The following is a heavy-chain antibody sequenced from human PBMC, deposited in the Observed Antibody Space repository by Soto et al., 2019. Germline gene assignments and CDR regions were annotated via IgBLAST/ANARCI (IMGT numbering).Heavy chain of an antibody. CDR1: GFTFSDYA. J-gene: IGHJ4*02. D-gene: IGHD6-19*01. CDR2: VSHDGRNT. V-gene: IGHV3-30*18. CDR3: GKGGRQWLVTSDFNY. Sequence: VQLVESGGGVVQPGRSLRLSCAASGFTFSDYAMQWVRQAPGKGLEWVAVVSHDGRNTHYADSVKGRFTIARDSSKNTVSLEMTSLRAEDTAVYYCGKGGRQWLVTSDFNYWGQGALVTVSS.